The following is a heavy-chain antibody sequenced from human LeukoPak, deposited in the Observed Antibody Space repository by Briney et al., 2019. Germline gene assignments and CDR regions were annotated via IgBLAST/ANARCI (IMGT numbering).Heavy chain of an antibody. Sequence: TSETLSLTCAVYGGSFSGYYWSWIRQPPGKGLEWIGEINHSGSTNYNPSLKSRVTISVDTSKNQFSLKLSSVTAADTAVYYCAREGPYSYYYDSSGDRAWFDPWGQGTLVTVSS. D-gene: IGHD3-22*01. J-gene: IGHJ5*02. CDR3: AREGPYSYYYDSSGDRAWFDP. CDR2: INHSGST. CDR1: GGSFSGYY. V-gene: IGHV4-34*01.